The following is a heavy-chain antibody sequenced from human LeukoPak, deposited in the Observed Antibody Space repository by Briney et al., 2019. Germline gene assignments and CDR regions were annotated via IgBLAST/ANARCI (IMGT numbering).Heavy chain of an antibody. CDR2: IYYTGNT. V-gene: IGHV4-59*08. CDR3: ARQKWDIVVVPAAIHPNRRTGLFDY. CDR1: GGSISSFY. J-gene: IGHJ4*02. D-gene: IGHD2-2*02. Sequence: SETLSLTCTVSGGSISSFYWSWIRQPPGKGLEWIGYIYYTGNTIYNPSLMSRVTISLDTSKNQFSLKLNSVTAADTAVYYCARQKWDIVVVPAAIHPNRRTGLFDYWGQGTLVTVSS.